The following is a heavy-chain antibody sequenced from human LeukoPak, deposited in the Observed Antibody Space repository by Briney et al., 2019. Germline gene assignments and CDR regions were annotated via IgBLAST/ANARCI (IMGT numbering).Heavy chain of an antibody. D-gene: IGHD2-2*01. CDR1: GNTFTSFH. V-gene: IGHV1-46*01. CDR2: IKVYGDTT. CDR3: ARGSKAYQLLCSFDY. J-gene: IGHJ4*02. Sequence: ASVKVSCKASGNTFTSFHIHWVRQAPGQGLEYMGIIKVYGDTTIYAQRFQGRITMTRDTSTSTAYMELSSLRSEDTAVYYCARGSKAYQLLCSFDYWGQGTLVTVSS.